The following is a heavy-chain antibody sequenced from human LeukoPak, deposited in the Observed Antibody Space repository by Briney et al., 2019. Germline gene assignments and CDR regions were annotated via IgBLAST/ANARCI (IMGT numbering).Heavy chain of an antibody. CDR3: ARVYCSTHCYVPNY. D-gene: IGHD2-2*01. CDR1: GFTFSTFA. J-gene: IGHJ4*02. V-gene: IGHV3-30-3*01. Sequence: GGSLRLSCAASGFTFSTFAMHWVRQAPGKGLEWVAVISYDGSNKYYADSVKGRFTISRDNSDNTLYLQMNSLRTEDTAVYYCARVYCSTHCYVPNYWGQGTLVTVSS. CDR2: ISYDGSNK.